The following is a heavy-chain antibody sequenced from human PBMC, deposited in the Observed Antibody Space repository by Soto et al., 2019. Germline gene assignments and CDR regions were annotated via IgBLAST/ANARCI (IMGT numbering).Heavy chain of an antibody. Sequence: SETLSLTCTVSGGSISSGGYYWSWIRQHPGKGLEWIGYIYYSGSTYYNPSLKSRVTISVDTSKNQFSLKLSSVTAADTAVYYCARGFAVTETFDYWGQGTLVTVSS. J-gene: IGHJ4*02. CDR1: GGSISSGGYY. CDR3: ARGFAVTETFDY. V-gene: IGHV4-31*03. D-gene: IGHD4-4*01. CDR2: IYYSGST.